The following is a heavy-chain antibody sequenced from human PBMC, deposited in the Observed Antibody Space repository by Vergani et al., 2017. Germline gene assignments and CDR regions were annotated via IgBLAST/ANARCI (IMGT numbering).Heavy chain of an antibody. CDR2: IYPADSDT. V-gene: IGHV5-51*01. CDR1: EYSFGNDW. J-gene: IGHJ4*02. Sequence: EVELVQSGPEMRKPGASLKISCKGSEYSFGNDWIGWVRQMPGKGLEWMGIIYPADSDTRYSPSFQGQVTISADKSISTAFLQWDSLKASDTALYYCARHTTDTDSWGQGALVTVSS. D-gene: IGHD1-1*01. CDR3: ARHTTDTDS.